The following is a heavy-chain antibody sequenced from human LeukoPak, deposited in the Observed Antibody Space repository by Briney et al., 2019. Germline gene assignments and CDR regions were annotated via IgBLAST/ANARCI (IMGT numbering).Heavy chain of an antibody. J-gene: IGHJ5*02. CDR1: GGYISTSGVD. CDR2: IYYSGST. V-gene: IGHV4-39*01. Sequence: SETLSLTCSVSGGYISTSGVDCGWIRQPPGKGLEWIGTIYYSGSTYHNPSFKSRVTISVETSRNQFSLKLSSVTAADTAIYCSARASYYDSKSHYGYNWFDPWGQGILVTVSS. D-gene: IGHD3-22*01. CDR3: ARASYYDSKSHYGYNWFDP.